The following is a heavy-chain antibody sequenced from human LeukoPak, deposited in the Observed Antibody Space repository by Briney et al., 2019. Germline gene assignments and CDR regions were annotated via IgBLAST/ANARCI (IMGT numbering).Heavy chain of an antibody. V-gene: IGHV3-74*01. J-gene: IGHJ4*02. CDR3: VRGVPVTPGIDY. D-gene: IGHD2-2*01. Sequence: GGSLRLSCAASGFTFTNYCMHWVRQPPGKELVWVSQICTDETTIRYADSVKGRFTISRDNAKNTLYLQMSSLRVEDTAVYYCVRGVPVTPGIDYWGQGTLVTVSS. CDR1: GFTFTNYC. CDR2: ICTDETTI.